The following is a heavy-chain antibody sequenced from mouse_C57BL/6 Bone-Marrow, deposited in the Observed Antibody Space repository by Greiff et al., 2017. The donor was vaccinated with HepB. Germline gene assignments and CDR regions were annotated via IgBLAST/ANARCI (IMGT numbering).Heavy chain of an antibody. D-gene: IGHD1-1*01. V-gene: IGHV1-72*01. J-gene: IGHJ4*01. CDR2: IDPNSGGT. Sequence: QVQLQQPGAELVKPGASVKLSCKASGYTFTSYWMHWVKQRPGRGLEWIGRIDPNSGGTKYNEKFKSKATLTVDKPSSTAYMQRSSLTSEDSAVYYCARLDYYEGYYAMDYWGQGTSVTVSS. CDR3: ARLDYYEGYYAMDY. CDR1: GYTFTSYW.